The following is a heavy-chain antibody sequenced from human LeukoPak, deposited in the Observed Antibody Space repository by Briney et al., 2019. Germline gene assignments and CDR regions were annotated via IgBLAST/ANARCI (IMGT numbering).Heavy chain of an antibody. J-gene: IGHJ5*02. CDR3: ARDGVVAINWFDP. CDR1: GYSISSGYY. V-gene: IGHV4-38-2*02. D-gene: IGHD3-22*01. CDR2: IYHSGST. Sequence: PSGTLSLTCTVSGYSISSGYYWGWIRQPPGKGLEWIGSIYHSGSTYYNPSLKSRVTISVDTSKNQFSLKLSSVTAADTAVYYCARDGVVAINWFDPWGQGTLVTVSS.